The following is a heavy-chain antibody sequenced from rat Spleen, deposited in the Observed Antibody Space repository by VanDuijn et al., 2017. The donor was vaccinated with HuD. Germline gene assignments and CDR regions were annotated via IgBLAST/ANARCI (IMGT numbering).Heavy chain of an antibody. CDR3: ATGPRILRIDWFAY. CDR1: GFIYNNYW. Sequence: EVQLVQSGGGLVQPGSSLNLSCVVVGFIYNNYWMTWIRVAPGKGLEWVASMRNASGRTFYPDSVKGRFTSSRDTAQNTLYLQRDSLTSEDTATYYCATGPRILRIDWFAYWGQGTLVTVSS. J-gene: IGHJ3*01. CDR2: MRNASGRT. V-gene: IGHV5-31*01. D-gene: IGHD1-6*01.